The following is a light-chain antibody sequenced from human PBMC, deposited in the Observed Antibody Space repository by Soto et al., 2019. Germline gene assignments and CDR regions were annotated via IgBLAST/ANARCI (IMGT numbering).Light chain of an antibody. Sequence: ILFPQSPGTLSLSPGERATLSCRASQSVSSAHLAWYQQKPGQATSLLIYGASTRATGIPARFSGSGSGTEFTLTISSLQSEDFAVYYCQQYNNWHPITFGQGTRLEI. V-gene: IGKV3-15*01. J-gene: IGKJ5*01. CDR2: GAS. CDR3: QQYNNWHPIT. CDR1: QSVSSAH.